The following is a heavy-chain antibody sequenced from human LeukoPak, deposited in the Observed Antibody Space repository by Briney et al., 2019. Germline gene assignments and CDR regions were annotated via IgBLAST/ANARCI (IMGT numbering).Heavy chain of an antibody. CDR1: GFTFSSYA. J-gene: IGHJ5*02. Sequence: PGGSLRLSCAASGFTFSSYAMSWVRQAPGKGLEWVSAISGSGGSTYYADSVKGRFTISRDNSKNTLYLQMNSLRAEDTAVYYCARKWELLPGNWFDPWGQGTLVTISS. CDR2: ISGSGGST. D-gene: IGHD1-26*01. V-gene: IGHV3-23*01. CDR3: ARKWELLPGNWFDP.